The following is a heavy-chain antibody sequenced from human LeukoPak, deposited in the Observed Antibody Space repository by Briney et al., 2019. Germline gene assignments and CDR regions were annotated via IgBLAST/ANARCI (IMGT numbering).Heavy chain of an antibody. D-gene: IGHD6-13*01. CDR3: ARDRSYSSSWYPIFDY. J-gene: IGHJ4*02. CDR2: ISYDGSNK. CDR1: GFTFSSYA. V-gene: IGHV3-30*04. Sequence: GGSLRLSCAASGFTFSSYAMHWVRQAPGKGLEWVAVISYDGSNKYYADSVKGRFTISRDNSKNTLYPQMNSLRAEDTAVYYCARDRSYSSSWYPIFDYWGQGTLVTVSS.